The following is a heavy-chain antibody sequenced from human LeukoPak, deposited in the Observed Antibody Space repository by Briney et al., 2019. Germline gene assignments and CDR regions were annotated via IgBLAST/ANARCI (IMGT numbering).Heavy chain of an antibody. CDR1: GRTLNSHI. D-gene: IGHD1-26*01. CDR3: ARVNLRGSQYNWFDP. Sequence: ASVKVTCKASGRTLNSHIFTWVRQAPGQGLEWMGKITPIIDVSKYAQKFQGRLTITADKSTATVYMELSGLKSEDTAVYYCARVNLRGSQYNWFDPWGQGTLVSVSS. J-gene: IGHJ5*02. V-gene: IGHV1-69*02. CDR2: ITPIIDVS.